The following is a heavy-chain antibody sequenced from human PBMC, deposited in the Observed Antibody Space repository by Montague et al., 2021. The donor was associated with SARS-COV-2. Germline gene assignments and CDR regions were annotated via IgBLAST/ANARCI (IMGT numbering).Heavy chain of an antibody. CDR2: IFYTGST. J-gene: IGHJ4*02. V-gene: IGHV4-59*01. Sequence: SETLSLTCTVSGDSLTYFYWSWIRQTPGKGLEWLGYIFYTGSTNYNPSLKSRVTISVDTSKNQFSLNLKSVTAVDTAVYYCVRGATRSFDYWGQGTLVTVSS. CDR3: VRGATRSFDY. CDR1: GDSLTYFY. D-gene: IGHD1-1*01.